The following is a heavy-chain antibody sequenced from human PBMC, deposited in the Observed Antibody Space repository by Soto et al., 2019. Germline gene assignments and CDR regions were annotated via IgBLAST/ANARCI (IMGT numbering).Heavy chain of an antibody. D-gene: IGHD3-10*01. V-gene: IGHV4-61*01. J-gene: IGHJ5*01. Sequence: KPSETLSLTCTVSGGSVTSGNYYWSWIRQPPGKGLEWIGYINHSGSTNYNPSLKSRVTISVDTSKNQFSLKVRSVTAADTAVFYCAKRVYGPFDSWGQGTLVTVSS. CDR2: INHSGST. CDR1: GGSVTSGNYY. CDR3: AKRVYGPFDS.